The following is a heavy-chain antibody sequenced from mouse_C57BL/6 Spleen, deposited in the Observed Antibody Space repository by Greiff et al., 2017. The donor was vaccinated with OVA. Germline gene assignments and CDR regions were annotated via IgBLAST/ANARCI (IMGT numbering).Heavy chain of an antibody. D-gene: IGHD1-1*01. J-gene: IGHJ1*03. Sequence: QVQLQQPGAELVMPGASVKLSCKASGYTFTSYWMHWVKQRPGQGLEWIGEIDPSDSYTNYNQKFKGKSTLTVDKSSSTAYMQLSSQTSEDSAVYYCASYYGSSLGYFDVWGTGTTVTVSS. CDR2: IDPSDSYT. CDR1: GYTFTSYW. V-gene: IGHV1-69*01. CDR3: ASYYGSSLGYFDV.